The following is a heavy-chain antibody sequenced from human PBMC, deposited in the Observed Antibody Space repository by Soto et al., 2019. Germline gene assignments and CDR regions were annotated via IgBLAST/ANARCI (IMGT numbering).Heavy chain of an antibody. CDR3: AASIFYYGMDV. J-gene: IGHJ6*02. CDR1: GYTFTNYW. CDR2: IYPGDSDT. V-gene: IGHV5-51*01. Sequence: PGESLKISCKGSGYTFTNYWISWVRQMPGKGLEWMVIIYPGDSDTKYNPSFQGQVTISADKSITTTYLQWSSLKASDTAIYYCAASIFYYGMDVWGQGTTVTVSS.